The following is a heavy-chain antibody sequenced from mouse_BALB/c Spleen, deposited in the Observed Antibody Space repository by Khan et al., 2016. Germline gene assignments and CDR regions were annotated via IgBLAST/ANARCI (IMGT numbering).Heavy chain of an antibody. Sequence: EVKLLESGGGLVQPGGSLNLSCAASGFDFSRYWMSWARQAPGKGQEWVGAINPGSSTINNTPYLKDKFISSRANAKSTLDLQMSKVRSEDTAIYYCAGAYRYGGFDVWGAETTVDVSS. CDR1: GFDFSRYW. D-gene: IGHD2-14*01. CDR2: INPGSSTI. J-gene: IGHJ1*01. CDR3: AGAYRYGGFDV. V-gene: IGHV4-2*02.